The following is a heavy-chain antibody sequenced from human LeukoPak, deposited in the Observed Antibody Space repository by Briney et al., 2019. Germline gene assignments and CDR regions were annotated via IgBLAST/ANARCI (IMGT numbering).Heavy chain of an antibody. D-gene: IGHD3-22*01. Sequence: SETLSLTCAVYGGSLSGYYWSWIRQPPGKGLEWIGEINHSGSTNYNPSLKSRVTISVDTSKNQFSLKLSSVTAADTAVYYCARGLSYDSSGYYSADAFDIWGQGTMVTVSS. CDR1: GGSLSGYY. CDR2: INHSGST. V-gene: IGHV4-34*01. CDR3: ARGLSYDSSGYYSADAFDI. J-gene: IGHJ3*02.